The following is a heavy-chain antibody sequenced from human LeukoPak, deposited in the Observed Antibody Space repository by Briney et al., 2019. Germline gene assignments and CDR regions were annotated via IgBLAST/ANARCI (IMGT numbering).Heavy chain of an antibody. CDR3: ARGHRLYCSSTSCYLGFDP. Sequence: RSETLSLPCAVYGGSFSGYYWSWIRQPPGKGLEWIGEINHSGNTNYNPSLKSRVTISVDTSKNQFSLKLSSVTAADTAVYYCARGHRLYCSSTSCYLGFDPWGQGTLVTVSS. CDR2: INHSGNT. V-gene: IGHV4-34*01. CDR1: GGSFSGYY. J-gene: IGHJ5*02. D-gene: IGHD2-2*01.